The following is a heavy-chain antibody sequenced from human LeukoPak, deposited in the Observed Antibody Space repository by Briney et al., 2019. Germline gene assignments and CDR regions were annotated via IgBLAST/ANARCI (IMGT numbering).Heavy chain of an antibody. CDR1: GGTFSSYA. CDR3: ATFCSSTSCSPAGDAFDI. D-gene: IGHD2-2*01. V-gene: IGHV1-69*01. CDR2: IIPIFGTA. Sequence: SVNVSCKASGGTFSSYAISWVRQAPGQGLEWMGGIIPIFGTANYAQKFQGRVTITADESTSTAYMELSSLRSEDTAVYYCATFCSSTSCSPAGDAFDIWGQGTMVTVSS. J-gene: IGHJ3*02.